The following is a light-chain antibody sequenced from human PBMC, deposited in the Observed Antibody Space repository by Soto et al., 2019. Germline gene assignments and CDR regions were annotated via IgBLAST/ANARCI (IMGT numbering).Light chain of an antibody. Sequence: QSVLTQSPSVSGAPRQSVNISCSGNNSNIGSNAVHWYQQLPGKAHKLLMYYNDMLPSGVSDRFSGSKSGNSASLAISELQSEDEGDYYCATGDDRLTAWVLGGGTQLTVL. CDR3: ATGDDRLTAWV. J-gene: IGLJ3*02. CDR1: NSNIGSNA. CDR2: YND. V-gene: IGLV1-36*01.